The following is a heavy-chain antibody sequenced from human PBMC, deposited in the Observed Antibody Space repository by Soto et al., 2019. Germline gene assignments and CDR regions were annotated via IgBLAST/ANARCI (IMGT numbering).Heavy chain of an antibody. V-gene: IGHV3-23*01. J-gene: IGHJ4*02. Sequence: EVQLLESGGDLLQPGGSLRLSCAASGFTFRSYAMSWVRQAPGKGLEWVSAIGGSSGSTDYADSVKGRFTISRDNSKNTLFLQMNSLRAEDTAVYYCAKDRSSTSCYAFDYWGQGTLVTVSS. D-gene: IGHD2-2*01. CDR3: AKDRSSTSCYAFDY. CDR1: GFTFRSYA. CDR2: IGGSSGST.